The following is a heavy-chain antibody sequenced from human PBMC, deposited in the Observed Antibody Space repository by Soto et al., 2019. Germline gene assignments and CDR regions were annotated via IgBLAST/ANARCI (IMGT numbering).Heavy chain of an antibody. D-gene: IGHD2-21*01. V-gene: IGHV3-23*05. CDR3: EKDAVYNDGLWLMDH. CDR2: IYGSGRGI. Sequence: HPGGSLRLSCTASGLPHSSFAMMWVRQAPGKGLECVSGIYGSGRGIEYADSVKGRFTISRDNSKNTVYLQMTDLRADDTAVYYCEKDAVYNDGLWLMDHWGQGTQVTVSS. J-gene: IGHJ4*02. CDR1: GLPHSSFA.